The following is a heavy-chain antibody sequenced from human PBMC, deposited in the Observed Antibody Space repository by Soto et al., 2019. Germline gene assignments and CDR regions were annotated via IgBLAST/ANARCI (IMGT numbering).Heavy chain of an antibody. Sequence: EVQLVESGGGLVQPGGSLRLSCAASGFTFSSDWMGWVRQAPGKGLEWVANIKHDGSEKYYVDSVKGRFTISRDNARKSLFLQMNSRSAEDTAVYYCGRGRSVAYWGQGTLVTVSS. V-gene: IGHV3-7*01. D-gene: IGHD2-21*01. CDR1: GFTFSSDW. CDR3: GRGRSVAY. CDR2: IKHDGSEK. J-gene: IGHJ4*02.